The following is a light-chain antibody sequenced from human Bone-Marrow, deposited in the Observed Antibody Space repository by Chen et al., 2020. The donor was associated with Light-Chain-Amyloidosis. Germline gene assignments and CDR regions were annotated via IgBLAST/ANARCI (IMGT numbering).Light chain of an antibody. CDR1: QAISSNY. CDR2: GSS. J-gene: IGKJ4*01. V-gene: IGKV3-20*01. Sequence: EIVLTQSPGTLSLSPGEGANLSCRASQAISSNYLTWYQQKFGQAPRLLIYGSSSRATGIPDRFTVSGSVTDFTLTINRLEPDDFAMYYCQQYGTSPLTFGGGTKVEIK. CDR3: QQYGTSPLT.